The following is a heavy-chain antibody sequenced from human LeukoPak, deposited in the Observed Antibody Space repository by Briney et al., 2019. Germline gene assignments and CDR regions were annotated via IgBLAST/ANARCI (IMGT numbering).Heavy chain of an antibody. D-gene: IGHD3-3*01. CDR1: GGSISSYY. Sequence: SETLSLTCAVSGGSISSYYWSWVRQPAGKGLQWIWRIYSSGSTNYNPSLKSRVTTSVDTSKNQFSLRLSSVTGADTAVYYCARDLGFWSGPDYWGQGTLVTVSS. V-gene: IGHV4-4*07. J-gene: IGHJ4*02. CDR3: ARDLGFWSGPDY. CDR2: IYSSGST.